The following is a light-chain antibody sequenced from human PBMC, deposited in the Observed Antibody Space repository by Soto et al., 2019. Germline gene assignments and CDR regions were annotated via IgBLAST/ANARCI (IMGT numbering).Light chain of an antibody. V-gene: IGKV3-20*01. J-gene: IGKJ5*01. CDR3: QQYGNSPIT. CDR2: GAS. CDR1: QSVSIH. Sequence: ETEMAQTPVTLSVSLGDRATLSCRASQSVSIHLAWYQQKPGQAPRLLIYGASTRATGVPARISGSGSGTDFTLTITRLEPEDFAVYYCQQYGNSPITFGQGTRLEIK.